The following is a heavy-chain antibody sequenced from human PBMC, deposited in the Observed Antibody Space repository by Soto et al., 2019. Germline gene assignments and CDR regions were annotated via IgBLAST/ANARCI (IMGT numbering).Heavy chain of an antibody. CDR3: ATPQDYEGCLDS. J-gene: IGHJ4*02. CDR2: INVGNGNT. CDR1: GHTFTRYN. V-gene: IGHV1-3*01. Sequence: QVQFVQSGAEVKKAGASVKVSCKTPGHTFTRYNIHWVRQAPGQRLVWMGWINVGNGNTRYSQKFQGSLTLTRDTPANTAYLELNSLISEDTAVYYCATPQDYEGCLDSWGQGTLVTVSS. D-gene: IGHD3-22*01.